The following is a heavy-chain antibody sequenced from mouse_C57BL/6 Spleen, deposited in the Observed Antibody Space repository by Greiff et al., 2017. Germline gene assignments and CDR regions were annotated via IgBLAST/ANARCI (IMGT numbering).Heavy chain of an antibody. D-gene: IGHD1-1*01. J-gene: IGHJ4*01. CDR3: ARRAITTRALYDYAMDY. CDR2: IDPNSGGT. Sequence: VQLQQPGAELVKPGASVKLSCKASGYTFTSYWMHWVKQRPGRGLEWIGRIDPNSGGTIYNQKFKGKATLTVDKSSSTAYMELRSLTSEDTAVYYCARRAITTRALYDYAMDYWGQGTSVTVSS. V-gene: IGHV1-62-3*01. CDR1: GYTFTSYW.